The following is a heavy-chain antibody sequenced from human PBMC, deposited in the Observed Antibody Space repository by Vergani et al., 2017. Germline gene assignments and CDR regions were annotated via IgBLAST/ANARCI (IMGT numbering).Heavy chain of an antibody. D-gene: IGHD4-17*01. Sequence: LVESGGGLVQPGGSLRLSCAASSFSVSSHYMTWVRQAPGKGLEWVSTINIGGRTSYADSVKGRLTLTREDSKNTLHLQMNSLRPEDTAVYYCARGMTTETTDLDGFDIWGQGTIVSVSS. CDR3: ARGMTTETTDLDGFDI. J-gene: IGHJ3*02. CDR2: INIGGRT. CDR1: SFSVSSHY. V-gene: IGHV3-66*02.